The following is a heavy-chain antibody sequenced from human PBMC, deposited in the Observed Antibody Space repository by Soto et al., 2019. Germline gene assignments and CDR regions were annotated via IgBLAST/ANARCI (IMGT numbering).Heavy chain of an antibody. J-gene: IGHJ6*02. CDR3: AKSRGERWLHYYYYYGMDV. D-gene: IGHD3-16*01. CDR2: ISYDGSNK. CDR1: GFTFSSYG. Sequence: PGGSLRLSCAASGFTFSSYGMHWVRQAPGKGLERVAVISYDGSNKYYADSVKGRFTISRDNSKNTLYLQMNSLRAEDTAVYCCAKSRGERWLHYYYYYGMDVWGQGTTVTVSS. V-gene: IGHV3-30*18.